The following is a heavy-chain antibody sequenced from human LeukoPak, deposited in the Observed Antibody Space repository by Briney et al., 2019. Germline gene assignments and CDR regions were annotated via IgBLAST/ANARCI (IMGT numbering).Heavy chain of an antibody. CDR1: GGSISSYY. J-gene: IGHJ4*02. V-gene: IGHV4-59*08. D-gene: IGHD6-19*01. CDR2: IYYSGST. Sequence: SETLSLTCTVSGGSISSYYWSWIRQPPGKGLEWIGYIYYSGSTYYNPSLKSRVTISVDRSKNQFSLKLSSVTAADTAVYYCARHSTSSGWYELGGYFDYWGQGTLVTVSS. CDR3: ARHSTSSGWYELGGYFDY.